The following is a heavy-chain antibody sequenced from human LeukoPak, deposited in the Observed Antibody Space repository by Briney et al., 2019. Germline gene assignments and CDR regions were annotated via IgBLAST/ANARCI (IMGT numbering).Heavy chain of an antibody. CDR2: ISSSSNYI. J-gene: IGHJ4*02. CDR3: ARDLVDDFWSGYRLDY. D-gene: IGHD3-3*01. Sequence: PGGSLRLSCAASGFSFDNYCMNWVRQAPGKGLEWVSTISSSSNYIYYADSVKGRFTISRDNAKNSLYLQMNSLRAEDTAVYYCARDLVDDFWSGYRLDYWGQGNLVTVSS. CDR1: GFSFDNYC. V-gene: IGHV3-21*01.